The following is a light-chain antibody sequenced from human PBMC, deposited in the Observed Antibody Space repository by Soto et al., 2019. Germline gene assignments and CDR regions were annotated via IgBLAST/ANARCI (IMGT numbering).Light chain of an antibody. Sequence: QSALTQPASVSGSPGQSITISCTGPRSDIGAYNFVSWYQQHPGEVPKLMLYDVNVRPSGVSNRFSGSKSGNTASLTISGLQAEDEADYYCTSWTTSTTMIFGGGTKLTVL. V-gene: IGLV2-14*03. J-gene: IGLJ2*01. CDR2: DVN. CDR3: TSWTTSTTMI. CDR1: RSDIGAYNF.